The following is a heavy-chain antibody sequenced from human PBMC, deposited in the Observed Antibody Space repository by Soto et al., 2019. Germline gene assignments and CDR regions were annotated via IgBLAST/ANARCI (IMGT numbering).Heavy chain of an antibody. J-gene: IGHJ6*02. CDR2: IIPIFGTA. CDR1: GGTFSSYA. V-gene: IGHV1-69*13. CDR3: ARGPLVVVVVAARPSYYYYGMDV. Sequence: SVKVSCKASGGTFSSYAISWVRQAPGQGLEWMGGIIPIFGTANYAQKFQGRVTITADESTSTAYMELSSLRSEDTAVYYCARGPLVVVVVAARPSYYYYGMDVWGQGTTVTVSS. D-gene: IGHD2-15*01.